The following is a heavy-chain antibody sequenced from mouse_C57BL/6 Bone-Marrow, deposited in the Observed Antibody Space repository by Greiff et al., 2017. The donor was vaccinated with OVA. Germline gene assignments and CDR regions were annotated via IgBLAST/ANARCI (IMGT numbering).Heavy chain of an antibody. V-gene: IGHV5-9-1*02. Sequence: EVQRVESGGGLVKPGGSLKLSCAASGFTFSSYAMSWVRQTPEKRLEWVAYISSGGDYIYYADTVKGRFTISRDNARNTLYLQMSSLKSEDTAMYYCTRGGYGSSYGFDYWGQGTTLTVSS. CDR3: TRGGYGSSYGFDY. CDR1: GFTFSSYA. D-gene: IGHD1-1*01. J-gene: IGHJ2*01. CDR2: ISSGGDYI.